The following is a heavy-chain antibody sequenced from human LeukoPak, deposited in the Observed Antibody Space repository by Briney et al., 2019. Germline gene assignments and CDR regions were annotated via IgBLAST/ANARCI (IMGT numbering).Heavy chain of an antibody. V-gene: IGHV3-30-3*01. CDR3: ARSYGGNSAFDY. D-gene: IGHD4-23*01. CDR1: GFTFGSYA. Sequence: GGSLRLSCAASGFTFGSYAMHWVRQAPGKGLEWVAVISYDGSNKYYADSVKGRFTISRDNSKNTLYLQMNSLRAEDTAVYYCARSYGGNSAFDYWGQGTLVTVSS. J-gene: IGHJ4*02. CDR2: ISYDGSNK.